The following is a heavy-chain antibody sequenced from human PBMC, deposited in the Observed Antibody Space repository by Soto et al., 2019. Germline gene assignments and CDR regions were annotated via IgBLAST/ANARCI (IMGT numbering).Heavy chain of an antibody. CDR2: ISYDGSNK. D-gene: IGHD6-13*01. CDR3: AKASSSWDGYYYYGMDV. Sequence: QVQLVESGGGVVQPGRSLRLSCAASRFTFSSYGIHWVRQAPGKGLEWVAVISYDGSNKYYADSVKGRFTISGDNSKRTLYLQIESLRAEDSAVYYCAKASSSWDGYYYYGMDVWGPGTTVTVSS. CDR1: RFTFSSYG. V-gene: IGHV3-30*18. J-gene: IGHJ6*02.